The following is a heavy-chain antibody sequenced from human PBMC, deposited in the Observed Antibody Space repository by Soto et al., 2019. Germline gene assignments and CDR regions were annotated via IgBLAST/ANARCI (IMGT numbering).Heavy chain of an antibody. D-gene: IGHD3-9*01. V-gene: IGHV1-58*02. J-gene: IGHJ3*02. Sequence: SVKVSCKASGFTFTSPAMLWVRQARGQRLEWIGWIVVGSGNTNYAQKFQERVTIARDMSTSTAYMELSSLRSEDTAVYYCAAVGAELRYFEYAFDIWGQGTMVTVSS. CDR2: IVVGSGNT. CDR3: AAVGAELRYFEYAFDI. CDR1: GFTFTSPA.